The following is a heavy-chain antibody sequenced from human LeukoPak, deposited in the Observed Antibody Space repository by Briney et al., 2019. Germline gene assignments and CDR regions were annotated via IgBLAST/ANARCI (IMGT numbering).Heavy chain of an antibody. CDR3: ARHKYSSGWPPEGAFDI. D-gene: IGHD6-19*01. V-gene: IGHV4-61*02. CDR1: GNSISSGDNY. J-gene: IGHJ3*02. CDR2: IYTSGSA. Sequence: SETLSLTCTVSGNSISSGDNYWSWIRQPAGKGLEWIGRIYTSGSANYNPSLKSRVTISGDTSKNQFSLRLSSVTAADTAVYYCARHKYSSGWPPEGAFDIWGQGTMVTVSS.